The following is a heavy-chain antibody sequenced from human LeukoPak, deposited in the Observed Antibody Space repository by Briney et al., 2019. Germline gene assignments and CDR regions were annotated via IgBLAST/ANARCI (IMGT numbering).Heavy chain of an antibody. Sequence: GGSLRLSCEASGFIFSNFWMSWVRQAPGKGLEWVANIREDGSEAYYVDFVKGRFTISRDNAKNSLYLQMSSLRAEDTAVYFCATYVQRVCSNGVCRDYWGQGTLVTVSS. CDR1: GFIFSNFW. CDR2: IREDGSEA. CDR3: ATYVQRVCSNGVCRDY. J-gene: IGHJ4*02. V-gene: IGHV3-7*01. D-gene: IGHD2-8*01.